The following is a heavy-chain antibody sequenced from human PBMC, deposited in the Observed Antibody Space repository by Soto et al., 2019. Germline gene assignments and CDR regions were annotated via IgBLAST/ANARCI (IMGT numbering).Heavy chain of an antibody. Sequence: PGGSLRLSCAASGFTFSRYGMHWVRQAPGKGLEWVAVIWYDGSNKYYADSVKGRFTISRDNSKNTLYLQMNSLRAEDTAVYYCARGGPGHDAFDIWGQGTMVTVSS. V-gene: IGHV3-33*01. CDR3: ARGGPGHDAFDI. J-gene: IGHJ3*02. CDR2: IWYDGSNK. CDR1: GFTFSRYG.